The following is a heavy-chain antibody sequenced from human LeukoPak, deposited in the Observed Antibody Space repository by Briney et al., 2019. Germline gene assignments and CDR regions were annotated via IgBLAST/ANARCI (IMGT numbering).Heavy chain of an antibody. CDR1: GGSISSGGYY. D-gene: IGHD3-22*01. J-gene: IGHJ5*02. V-gene: IGHV4-31*03. Sequence: PSQTLSLTCTVSGGSISSGGYYWSWIRQHPGKGLEWIGYIYYSGSTYNNPSLKSRVTISVDTSKNQFSLKLSSVTAADTAVYYCGGYYPNWFDPWGQGTLVTVSS. CDR2: IYYSGST. CDR3: GGYYPNWFDP.